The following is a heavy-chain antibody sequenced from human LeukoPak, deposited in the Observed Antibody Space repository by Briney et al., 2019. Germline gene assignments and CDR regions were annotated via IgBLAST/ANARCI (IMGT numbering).Heavy chain of an antibody. V-gene: IGHV3-21*01. J-gene: IGHJ4*02. D-gene: IGHD2-2*01. CDR1: GFTFSSYS. CDR2: ISSSSSYI. Sequence: PGGSLRLSCAASGFTFSSYSMNWVRQAPGKGLEWVSSISSSSSYIYYADSVKGRFTISRDNAKNSLYLQMNSLRAEDTAVYYCARVYCSSTSCYGWPSDYWGQGTLVTVSS. CDR3: ARVYCSSTSCYGWPSDY.